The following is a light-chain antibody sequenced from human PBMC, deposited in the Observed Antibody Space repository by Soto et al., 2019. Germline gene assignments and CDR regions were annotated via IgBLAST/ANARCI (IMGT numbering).Light chain of an antibody. CDR1: QSVSSY. J-gene: IGKJ1*01. CDR2: DAS. V-gene: IGKV3-11*01. Sequence: EIVLTQSPATLSLSPGERATLSCRASQSVSSYLAWYQQKPGQAPRLLIYDASNRATGIPARFSGNGSGTDVTLTISRLEPEDAAVYYCKQRSNWPPKWTFGQGTKG. CDR3: KQRSNWPPKWT.